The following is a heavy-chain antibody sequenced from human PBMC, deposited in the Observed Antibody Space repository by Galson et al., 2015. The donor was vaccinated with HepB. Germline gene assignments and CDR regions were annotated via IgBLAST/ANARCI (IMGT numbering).Heavy chain of an antibody. CDR1: GGSISSYY. D-gene: IGHD6-13*01. Sequence: ETLSLTCTVSGGSISSYYWSWIRQPPGKGLEWIGYIYYSGSTNYNPSLKSRVTISIDTSKNQFSLKLSSVTAADTAVYYCARLVAAAGRDAFDIWGQGTMVTVSS. V-gene: IGHV4-59*08. CDR3: ARLVAAAGRDAFDI. CDR2: IYYSGST. J-gene: IGHJ3*02.